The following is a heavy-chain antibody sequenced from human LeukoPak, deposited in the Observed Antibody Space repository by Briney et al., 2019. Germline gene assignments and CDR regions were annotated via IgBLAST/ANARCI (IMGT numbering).Heavy chain of an antibody. J-gene: IGHJ4*02. V-gene: IGHV1-2*02. CDR1: GYSLSDYH. Sequence: ASVKVSCKASGYSLSDYHLHWVRPAPGQGLEWMGDINPGNGATKYAQKFQGRVTMTRDTSISTVYMDLSGLTPDDTAVYYCARDPQYTFGYPTYDCWGQGTLVTVSS. CDR2: INPGNGAT. CDR3: ARDPQYTFGYPTYDC. D-gene: IGHD2-2*03.